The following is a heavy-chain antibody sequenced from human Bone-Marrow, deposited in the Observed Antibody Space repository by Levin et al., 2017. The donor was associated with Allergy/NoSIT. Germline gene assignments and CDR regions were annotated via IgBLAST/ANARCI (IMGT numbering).Heavy chain of an antibody. CDR1: GASIPGSSWY. CDR2: FSDSGNT. Sequence: SSETLSLTCPVSGASIPGSSWYWDWIRQPPGKGLEWIGSFSDSGNTFYNPSLKSRVSISVDMSKNHLSLKLTSVTAADTAGYYCARQSRNTSRAYLYYFALDVWGRGTTVTVSS. D-gene: IGHD2-2*01. CDR3: ARQSRNTSRAYLYYFALDV. J-gene: IGHJ6*02. V-gene: IGHV4-39*02.